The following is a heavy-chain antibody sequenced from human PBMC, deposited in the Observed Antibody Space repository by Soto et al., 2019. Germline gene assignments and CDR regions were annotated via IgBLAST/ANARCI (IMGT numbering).Heavy chain of an antibody. V-gene: IGHV4-4*02. J-gene: IGHJ4*02. CDR3: ARRTIVGAAI. CDR2: IFHSGST. CDR1: GCSISNSNW. D-gene: IGHD1-26*01. Sequence: QVQLQESGPGLVKPSGTLSLTCAVFGCSISNSNWWPWVRQPPGKGLVWIGAIFHSGSTNYTSSLMGRVTISVDKANYQFSLKLSSVTAEATAVYYCARRTIVGAAIWGQRTLVTVSS.